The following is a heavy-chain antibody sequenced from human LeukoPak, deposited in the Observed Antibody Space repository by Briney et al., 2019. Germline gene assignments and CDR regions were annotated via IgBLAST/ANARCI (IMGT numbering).Heavy chain of an antibody. Sequence: SETLSLTCTVSGGSISSYYWSWIRQPAGKGLEWIGRIYTSGSTNYNPSLKSRVTMSVDTSKNQFSLKLSSVTAADTAVYYCARDPQYSSSGDFDYWGQGTLVTVSS. CDR1: GGSISSYY. CDR3: ARDPQYSSSGDFDY. D-gene: IGHD6-6*01. J-gene: IGHJ4*02. V-gene: IGHV4-4*07. CDR2: IYTSGST.